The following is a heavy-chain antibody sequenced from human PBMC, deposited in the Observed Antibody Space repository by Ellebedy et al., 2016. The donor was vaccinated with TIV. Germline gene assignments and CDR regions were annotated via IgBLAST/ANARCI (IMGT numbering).Heavy chain of an antibody. CDR2: INHSGST. Sequence: GSLRLSCAVYGGSFSGYYWSWIRQPPGKGLEWIGEINHSGSTNYNPSLKSRVTISVDTSKNQFSLKLSSVTAADTAVYYCARRPADDSSGYYAFDIWGQGTMVTVSS. CDR1: GGSFSGYY. D-gene: IGHD3-22*01. J-gene: IGHJ3*02. V-gene: IGHV4-34*01. CDR3: ARRPADDSSGYYAFDI.